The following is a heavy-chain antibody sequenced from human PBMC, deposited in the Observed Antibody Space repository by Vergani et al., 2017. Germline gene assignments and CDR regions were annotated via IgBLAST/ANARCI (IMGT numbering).Heavy chain of an antibody. Sequence: QVQLVQSGAEVKKPGSSVKVSCKASGGTFSSYAISWVRQAPGQGLEWMGRIIPIFGTANYAQKFQGRVTITADESTSTAYMVLSSLRSEDTAVYYCARDRGYYYDSSGYGTDYWGQGTLVTVSS. CDR3: ARDRGYYYDSSGYGTDY. D-gene: IGHD3-22*01. J-gene: IGHJ4*02. CDR1: GGTFSSYA. CDR2: IIPIFGTA. V-gene: IGHV1-69*13.